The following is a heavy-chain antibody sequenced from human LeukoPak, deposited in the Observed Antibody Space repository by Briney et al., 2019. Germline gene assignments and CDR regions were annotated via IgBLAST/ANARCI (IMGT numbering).Heavy chain of an antibody. J-gene: IGHJ4*02. CDR3: AKGTPSGIYYYFDY. CDR1: GLTFTSYA. Sequence: GVSLRLSCAASGLTFTSYAMNWVRQAPGKGLEWVSTITGSGDSTYYADSAKGRFTISRDNSKNTVYLQMNSLRVEDSAIYYCAKGTPSGIYYYFDYWGQGTLVTVSS. V-gene: IGHV3-23*01. D-gene: IGHD1-26*01. CDR2: ITGSGDST.